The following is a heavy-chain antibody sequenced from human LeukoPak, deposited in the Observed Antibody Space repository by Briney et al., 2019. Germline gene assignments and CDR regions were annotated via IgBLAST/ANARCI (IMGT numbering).Heavy chain of an antibody. J-gene: IGHJ4*02. CDR3: ARALHLGSSGWPNIDY. CDR1: GGTFSSYA. D-gene: IGHD6-19*01. V-gene: IGHV1-69*06. CDR2: IIPIFGTA. Sequence: SVKVSCKASGGTFSSYAISWVRQAPGQGLEWMGGIIPIFGTANYAQKFQGRVTITADKSTSTAYMELSSLRSEDTAVYYCARALHLGSSGWPNIDYWGQGTLVTVSS.